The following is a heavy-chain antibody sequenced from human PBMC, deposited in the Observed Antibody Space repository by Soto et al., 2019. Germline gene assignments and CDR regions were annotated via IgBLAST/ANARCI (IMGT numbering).Heavy chain of an antibody. CDR1: GGSIYTGGFY. CDR3: APSLVTSRTRVDY. J-gene: IGHJ4*02. Sequence: QVQLQESGPGLVKPSQTLSLTCTVSGGSIYTGGFYWSWIRQLPGKGLEWLGYIYYTGSTQYTPSLKSRLTISTDTSDNQFSLRLTSVTAADTAVYYCAPSLVTSRTRVDYWGQGTLVTVSS. D-gene: IGHD1-26*01. V-gene: IGHV4-31*03. CDR2: IYYTGST.